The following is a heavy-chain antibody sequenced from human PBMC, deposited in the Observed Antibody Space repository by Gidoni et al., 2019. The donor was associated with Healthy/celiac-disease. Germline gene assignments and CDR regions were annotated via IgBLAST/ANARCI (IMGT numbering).Heavy chain of an antibody. CDR1: GYTFTSYY. CDR3: DRGGPTVPRGDYYYGMDV. Sequence: QVQPVQSGAEVKKPGASVKVSCKASGYTFTSYYMHWVRQAPGQGLEWMGIINPSGGSTSYAQKFQGRVTMTRDTATSTVYMELSSLRSEETAVYYCDRGGPTVPRGDYYYGMDVWGQGTTVTVSS. J-gene: IGHJ6*02. CDR2: INPSGGST. V-gene: IGHV1-46*03. D-gene: IGHD4-4*01.